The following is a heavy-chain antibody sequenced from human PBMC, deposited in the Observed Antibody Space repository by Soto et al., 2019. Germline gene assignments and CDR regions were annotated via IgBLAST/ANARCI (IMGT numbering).Heavy chain of an antibody. J-gene: IGHJ4*01. CDR1: GGSISSYY. CDR2: IYYSGST. D-gene: IGHD4-17*01. Sequence: QVQLQESGPGLVKPSETLSLTCTVSGGSISSYYWSWIRQPPGKGLEWIGYIYYSGSTNYTPSLKSRVTITVDTYKNLFSQKLSSVTSAATAVYYCARRYGASVDYWGHGSLVTVSS. CDR3: ARRYGASVDY. V-gene: IGHV4-59*01.